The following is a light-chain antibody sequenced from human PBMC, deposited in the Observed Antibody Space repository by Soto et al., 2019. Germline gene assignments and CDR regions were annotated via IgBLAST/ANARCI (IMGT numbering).Light chain of an antibody. J-gene: IGLJ1*01. V-gene: IGLV2-14*01. Sequence: QSVLTQAGSLAESAGQSIAISCTWTSSDVGGYNYVSWYQQHPGKAPKLMVYDVSNRPSGVSNRFSGSKSGNTASLTISGLQAEDEADYYCSSYTSSSTYVFGTGTKVTVL. CDR2: DVS. CDR3: SSYTSSSTYV. CDR1: SSDVGGYNY.